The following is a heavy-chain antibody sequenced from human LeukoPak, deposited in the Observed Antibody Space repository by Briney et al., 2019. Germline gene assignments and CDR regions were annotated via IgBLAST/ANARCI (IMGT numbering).Heavy chain of an antibody. J-gene: IGHJ4*02. Sequence: SSETLSLTCTVSGVSITSYCWSCIRQPPGKGLEWIGYICYSGSTDYNPSLKSRVTNSVDTSRNQFSLKLSSVTAADTAVYYCARDLGGHNYGPFDSWGQGTLVTVSS. D-gene: IGHD5-18*01. CDR2: ICYSGST. CDR3: ARDLGGHNYGPFDS. CDR1: GVSITSYC. V-gene: IGHV4-59*01.